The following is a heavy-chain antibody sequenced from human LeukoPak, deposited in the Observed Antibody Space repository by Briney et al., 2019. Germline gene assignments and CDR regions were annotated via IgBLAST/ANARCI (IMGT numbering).Heavy chain of an antibody. CDR2: INPNSGGT. J-gene: IGHJ4*02. CDR1: GYTFTGYY. D-gene: IGHD6-13*01. Sequence: GASVTVSCKASGYTFTGYYMHWVRQAPGQGLEWMGWINPNSGGTNYAQKFQGWVTMTRDTSISTAYMELSRLRSDDTAVYYCARGGASSSWYPNPIDYWGQGTLVTVSS. V-gene: IGHV1-2*04. CDR3: ARGGASSSWYPNPIDY.